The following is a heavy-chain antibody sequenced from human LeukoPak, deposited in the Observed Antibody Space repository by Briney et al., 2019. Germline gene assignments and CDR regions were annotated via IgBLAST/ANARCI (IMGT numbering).Heavy chain of an antibody. J-gene: IGHJ5*02. Sequence: PSETLSLTCTVSGGSMNNYYWSLIRQPPGKGLEWIVHIHYSGKTNYNPSLKRRVTISVDTSKNQFSLKLNSVTAADTAVYYCARHVPRGTNWFDPWGQGTLVTVSS. CDR3: ARHVPRGTNWFDP. CDR2: IHYSGKT. CDR1: GGSMNNYY. V-gene: IGHV4-59*08.